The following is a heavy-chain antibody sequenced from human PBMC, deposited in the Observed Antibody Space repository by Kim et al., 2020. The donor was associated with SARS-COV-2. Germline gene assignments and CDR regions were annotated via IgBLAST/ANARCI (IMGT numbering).Heavy chain of an antibody. J-gene: IGHJ4*02. Sequence: VKGRFTTPRDNARNSLYLQMNGLRAEDTAVYYCARDRLYNDFWTGYYHFDHWGQGTLVTVSS. V-gene: IGHV3-11*05. CDR3: ARDRLYNDFWTGYYHFDH. D-gene: IGHD3-3*01.